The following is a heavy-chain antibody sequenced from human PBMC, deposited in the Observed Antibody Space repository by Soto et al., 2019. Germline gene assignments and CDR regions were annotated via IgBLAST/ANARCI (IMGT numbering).Heavy chain of an antibody. V-gene: IGHV4-39*01. CDR1: GGSISSSSYY. Sequence: QLQLQESGPGLVKPSETLSLTCTVSGGSISSSSYYWGWIRQPPGKGLEWIGSIYYSGSTYYNPSLKSRVTISVDTSKNQFSLKLSSVTAADTAVYYCARLGLYSTVTSSWGQGTLVTVSS. CDR2: IYYSGST. J-gene: IGHJ5*02. CDR3: ARLGLYSTVTSS. D-gene: IGHD4-4*01.